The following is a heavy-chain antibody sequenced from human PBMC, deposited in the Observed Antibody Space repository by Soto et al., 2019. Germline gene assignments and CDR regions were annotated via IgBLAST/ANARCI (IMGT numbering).Heavy chain of an antibody. CDR2: IYTSGST. J-gene: IGHJ6*02. CDR1: GGSISSYY. V-gene: IGHV4-4*07. D-gene: IGHD6-13*01. CDR3: ARDLKGIAAAGSLYYYGMDV. Sequence: SETLSLTCTVSGGSISSYYWSWIRQPAGKGLEWIGRIYTSGSTNHNPSLKSRVTMSVDTSKNQFSLKLSSVTAADTAVYYCARDLKGIAAAGSLYYYGMDVWGQGTTVTVSS.